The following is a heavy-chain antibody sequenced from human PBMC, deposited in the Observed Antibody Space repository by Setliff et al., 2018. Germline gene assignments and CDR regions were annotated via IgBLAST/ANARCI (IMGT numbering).Heavy chain of an antibody. CDR3: ARLFNFPLYYFHY. J-gene: IGHJ4*02. CDR2: ISWNSGSI. V-gene: IGHV3-9*01. CDR1: GFTFDDYA. Sequence: GGSLRLSCAASGFTFDDYAMHWVRQAPGKGLEWVSGISWNSGSIGYADSVQGRFTISRDNAKSSLSLQMSSLRAEDTAVYYCARLFNFPLYYFHYWGQGTLVTVSS. D-gene: IGHD3-3*01.